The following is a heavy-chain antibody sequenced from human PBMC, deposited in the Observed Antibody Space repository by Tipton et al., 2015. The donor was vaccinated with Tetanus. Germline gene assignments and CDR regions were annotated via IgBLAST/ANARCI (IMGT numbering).Heavy chain of an antibody. V-gene: IGHV4-59*01. Sequence: TLSLTCTVSGGSISSYYWTWIRQPPGRGLGWIGYVHYRGSTNYSPSLRSRVTLSVDTSKNQFSLNLSSVTAADTAVYYCARGVDRAKAGTDWGQGTLVTVSS. CDR1: GGSISSYY. CDR3: ARGVDRAKAGTD. D-gene: IGHD5-18*01. J-gene: IGHJ4*02. CDR2: VHYRGST.